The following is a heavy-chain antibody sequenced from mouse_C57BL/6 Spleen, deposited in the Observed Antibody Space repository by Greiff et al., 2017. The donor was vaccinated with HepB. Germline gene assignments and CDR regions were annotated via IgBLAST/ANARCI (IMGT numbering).Heavy chain of an antibody. CDR1: GYTFTSYW. CDR2: IDPSDSET. CDR3: ARPLYYGSSYDWYFDV. J-gene: IGHJ1*03. D-gene: IGHD1-1*01. Sequence: QVQLQQSGAELVRPGSSVKLSCKASGYTFTSYWMHWVKQRPIQGLEWIGNIDPSDSETHYNQKFKDKATLTVDKSSSTAYMQLSSLTSEDSAVYYCARPLYYGSSYDWYFDVWGTGTTVTVSS. V-gene: IGHV1-52*01.